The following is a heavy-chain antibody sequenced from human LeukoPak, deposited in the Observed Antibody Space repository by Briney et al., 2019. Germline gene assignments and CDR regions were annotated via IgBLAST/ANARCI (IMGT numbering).Heavy chain of an antibody. D-gene: IGHD5-12*01. CDR3: ARERSGYDLLRDY. CDR2: ISSSSSYI. CDR1: GFTFSSYS. J-gene: IGHJ4*02. V-gene: IGHV3-21*01. Sequence: PGGSLRLSCAASGFTFSSYSMNWVRQAPGKGLEWVSSISSSSSYIYYADSVKGRFTISRDNAKNSLYLQMNSLRAEDTAVYYCARERSGYDLLRDYWGQGTLVTVSS.